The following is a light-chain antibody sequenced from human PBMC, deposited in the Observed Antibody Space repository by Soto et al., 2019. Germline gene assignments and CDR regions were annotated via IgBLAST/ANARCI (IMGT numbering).Light chain of an antibody. CDR3: QQSYTTPWT. CDR2: SAS. Sequence: DIQMTQSPSSLSASVGDRVTITCRASQSISSYLNWYHQKPGKAPKLLIYSASSLQSGVPSRFSGGGSGTDFTLTISSLQPEDFATYYCQQSYTTPWTFGQGTKVEIK. J-gene: IGKJ1*01. V-gene: IGKV1-39*01. CDR1: QSISSY.